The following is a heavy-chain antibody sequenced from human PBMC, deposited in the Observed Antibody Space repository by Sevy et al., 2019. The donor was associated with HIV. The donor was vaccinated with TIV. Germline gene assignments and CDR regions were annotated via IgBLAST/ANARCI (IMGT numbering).Heavy chain of an antibody. Sequence: ASVKVSCKPSGDTFINNYLHWVRQAPGQGLEWMGIIDPNGGNATYAQKFRGRVTMTTDTSTTTVHMDLYSLRSEDTAVYYCVRADPGQHFDSWGQGTLVTVSS. CDR2: IDPNGGNA. V-gene: IGHV1-46*01. J-gene: IGHJ4*02. CDR3: VRADPGQHFDS. CDR1: GDTFINNY.